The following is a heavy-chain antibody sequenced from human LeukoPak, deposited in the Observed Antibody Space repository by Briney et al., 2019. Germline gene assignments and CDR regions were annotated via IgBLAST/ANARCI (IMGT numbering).Heavy chain of an antibody. J-gene: IGHJ4*02. CDR2: ISGSGGST. D-gene: IGHD3-3*01. V-gene: IGHV3-23*01. Sequence: PGGSLRLSCAASGFTFSSYAMSWVRQAPGKGLEWVSAISGSGGSTYYADSVKGRFTIPRDNSKNTLYLQMNSLRAEDTAVYYCASLPYYDFWSGYYNFDYWGQGTLVTVSS. CDR1: GFTFSSYA. CDR3: ASLPYYDFWSGYYNFDY.